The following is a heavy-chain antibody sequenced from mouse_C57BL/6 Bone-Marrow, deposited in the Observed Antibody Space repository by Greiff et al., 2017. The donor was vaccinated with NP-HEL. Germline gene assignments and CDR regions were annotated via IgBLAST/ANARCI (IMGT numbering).Heavy chain of an antibody. Sequence: VQLKQSGPELVKPGASVKISCKASGYSFTDYNMNWVKQSNGKSLEWIGVINPNYGTTSYNQKFKGKATLTVDQSSSTAYMQLNSLTSEDSAVYYCARKYYGSSLPWFAYWGQGTLVTVSA. D-gene: IGHD1-1*01. CDR2: INPNYGTT. J-gene: IGHJ3*01. CDR1: GYSFTDYN. CDR3: ARKYYGSSLPWFAY. V-gene: IGHV1-39*01.